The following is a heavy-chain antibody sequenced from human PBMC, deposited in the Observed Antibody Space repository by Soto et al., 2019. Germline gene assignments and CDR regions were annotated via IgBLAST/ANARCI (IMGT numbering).Heavy chain of an antibody. CDR2: IYATGTT. CDR3: VRDGTKTLRDWFDP. Sequence: PSETLSLTCTVSGAAISGYYWSWIRKSAGKGLEWIGRIYATGTTDYNPSLKSRVMRSVDTSKKQFSLRLRSVTAAATAVYYCVRDGTKTLRDWFDPWGQGISVTVSS. J-gene: IGHJ5*02. CDR1: GAAISGYY. V-gene: IGHV4-4*07. D-gene: IGHD1-1*01.